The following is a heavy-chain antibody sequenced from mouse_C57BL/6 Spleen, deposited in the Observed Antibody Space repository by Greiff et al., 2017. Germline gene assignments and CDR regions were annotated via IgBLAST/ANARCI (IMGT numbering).Heavy chain of an antibody. V-gene: IGHV1-55*01. CDR2: IYPGSGST. Sequence: QVQLQQPGAELVKPGASVKMSCKASGYTFTSYWITWVKQRPGQGLEWIGDIYPGSGSTNYNEKFKSKATLTVDTSSSTAYMQLSSLTAEDSAVYYCARRNERYFDVWGTGTTVTVSS. J-gene: IGHJ1*03. CDR1: GYTFTSYW. CDR3: ARRNERYFDV.